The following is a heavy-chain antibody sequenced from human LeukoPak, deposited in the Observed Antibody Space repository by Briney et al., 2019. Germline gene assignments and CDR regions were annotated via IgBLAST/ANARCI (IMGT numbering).Heavy chain of an antibody. J-gene: IGHJ3*02. CDR1: GFTFSSYW. CDR3: ARTHSGSYYDAFDI. V-gene: IGHV3-7*01. D-gene: IGHD1-26*01. CDR2: IKQDGSEK. Sequence: PGGSLRLSCAASGFTFSSYWMSWVRQAPGKGLEWVANIKQDGSEKYYVDSVKGRFTISRDNAKNSLYLQMNSLRAEDTAVYYCARTHSGSYYDAFDIWGQGTMVTVSS.